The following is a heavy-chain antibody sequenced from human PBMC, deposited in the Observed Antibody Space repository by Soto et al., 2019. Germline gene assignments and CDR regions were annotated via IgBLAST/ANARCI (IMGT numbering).Heavy chain of an antibody. V-gene: IGHV4-39*01. CDR3: GKVLVGATGHTDSDS. CDR1: GGSIYRSGYY. J-gene: IGHJ4*02. CDR2: IDYNGVT. D-gene: IGHD2-15*01. Sequence: WETLSLTCTVSGGSIYRSGYYWGWIRQPPGRGLEWIGNIDYNGVTYSNPSLKSRVTISRDTSKNQFSLKLTSVTAADTALYYCGKVLVGATGHTDSDSWGPGTLVTVSS.